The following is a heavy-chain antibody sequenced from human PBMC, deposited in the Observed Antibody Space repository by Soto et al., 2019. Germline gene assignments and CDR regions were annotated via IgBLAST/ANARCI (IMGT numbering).Heavy chain of an antibody. CDR1: GYTFTSYD. J-gene: IGHJ4*02. Sequence: QVQLVQSGAEVKKPGASVKVSCKASGYTFTSYDINWVRQATGQGLEWMGWMNPNSGNTGYAQKFQVRVTMTRNSSISTAYMELSSLRSEDTAVYYCARGGYYYDSSGQGYFDYWGQGTLVTVSS. CDR2: MNPNSGNT. V-gene: IGHV1-8*01. CDR3: ARGGYYYDSSGQGYFDY. D-gene: IGHD3-22*01.